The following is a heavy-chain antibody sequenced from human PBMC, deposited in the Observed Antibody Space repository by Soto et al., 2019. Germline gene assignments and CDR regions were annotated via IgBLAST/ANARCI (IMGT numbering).Heavy chain of an antibody. D-gene: IGHD6-13*01. V-gene: IGHV1-3*01. CDR1: GYTFTIYA. CDR2: INAGNGNT. J-gene: IGHJ5*02. Sequence: ASVKVPCKASGYTFTIYAMHWVLQAPGQRLDWMGCINAGNGNTKYSQKFQGRVTITRDTSASTAYMELSSLRSEDTAVYYCVIAAHAGGNWFDPWGQGTLVTVSS. CDR3: VIAAHAGGNWFDP.